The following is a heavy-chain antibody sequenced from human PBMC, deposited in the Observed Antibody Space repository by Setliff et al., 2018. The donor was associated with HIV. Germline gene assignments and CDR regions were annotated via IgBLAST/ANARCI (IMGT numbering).Heavy chain of an antibody. J-gene: IGHJ6*03. Sequence: PSETLSLTCTVSGGSISSYYWSWIRQPPGKGLEWIGYIYYSGSTNYNPSLKGRVTISVDTSKNQFSLKLSSVTAADTAVYYCARVSSGWTYYYYYYMDVWGKGTTVTVSS. CDR3: ARVSSGWTYYYYYYMDV. V-gene: IGHV4-59*01. CDR1: GGSISSYY. D-gene: IGHD6-19*01. CDR2: IYYSGST.